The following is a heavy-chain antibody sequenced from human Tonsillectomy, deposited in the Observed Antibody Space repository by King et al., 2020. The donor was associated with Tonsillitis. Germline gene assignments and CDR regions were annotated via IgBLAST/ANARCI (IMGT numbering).Heavy chain of an antibody. CDR3: AREDGDADAFDI. Sequence: VQLVESGGGLVQPGGSLRLSCAASGFTFSSYEMNWVRQAPGKGLEWVSFISSSGRTIYYGDSVKGRFTISRDNAKNSLYLQMNTLRAEDTAIYYRAREDGDADAFDIWGQGTMVTVSS. CDR1: GFTFSSYE. J-gene: IGHJ3*02. CDR2: ISSSGRTI. D-gene: IGHD5-24*01. V-gene: IGHV3-48*03.